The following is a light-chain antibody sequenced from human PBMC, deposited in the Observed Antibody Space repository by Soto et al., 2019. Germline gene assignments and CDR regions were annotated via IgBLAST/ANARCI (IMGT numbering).Light chain of an antibody. V-gene: IGLV2-14*01. CDR2: DVS. CDR1: SSDVGGYNY. Sequence: QSALNQPASVSGSPGQSITISCTGTSSDVGGYNYVSWYQQHPGKAPKLMIYDVSNRPSGVSNRFSGSESGNTASLTISGLQAEDEADYYCCSYTSSSTFVFGSETKLTVL. CDR3: CSYTSSSTFV. J-gene: IGLJ1*01.